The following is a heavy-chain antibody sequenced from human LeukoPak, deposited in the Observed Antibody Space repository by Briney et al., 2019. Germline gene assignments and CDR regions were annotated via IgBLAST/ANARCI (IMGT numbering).Heavy chain of an antibody. V-gene: IGHV3-74*01. D-gene: IGHD6-13*01. Sequence: GGSLRLSCAASGFTFRNYFVHWVRQVPGKGLLWVSRISDDGSSTTYADSVKGRFTTSRYNGRNTLYLQMNSLRAEESGVYYCAGEGGSSWYRAYDIWGQGTVVTVSS. CDR3: AGEGGSSWYRAYDI. CDR2: ISDDGSST. J-gene: IGHJ3*02. CDR1: GFTFRNYF.